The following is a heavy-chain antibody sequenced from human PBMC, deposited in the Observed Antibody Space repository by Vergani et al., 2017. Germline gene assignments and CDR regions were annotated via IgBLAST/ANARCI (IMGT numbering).Heavy chain of an antibody. V-gene: IGHV1-69*04. CDR2: IIPILGIA. J-gene: IGHJ3*02. CDR1: GGTFSSYA. Sequence: QVQLVQSGAEVKKPGSSVKVSCKASGGTFSSYAISWVRQAPGQGLEWMGRIIPILGIANYAQKFQGRVTVTADKSPSTAYMELSSLRSEDTAVYYCARVRSDDYGDYDLSLDQSDDAFDIWGQGTMVTVSS. CDR3: ARVRSDDYGDYDLSLDQSDDAFDI. D-gene: IGHD4-17*01.